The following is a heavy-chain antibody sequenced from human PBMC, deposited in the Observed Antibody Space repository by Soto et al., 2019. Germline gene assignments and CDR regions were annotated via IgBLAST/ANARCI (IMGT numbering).Heavy chain of an antibody. CDR1: GFTFSSYA. Sequence: EVQLLESGGGLVQPGGSLRLSCAASGFTFSSYAMSWVRQAPGKGLEWVSAISGSGGSTYYADSVKGRFTISRDNSRNTLYLQMTSLRAEDTAVYYCAKDRGGWYGYFQHWGQGTLVTVSS. CDR2: ISGSGGST. D-gene: IGHD6-19*01. J-gene: IGHJ1*01. CDR3: AKDRGGWYGYFQH. V-gene: IGHV3-23*01.